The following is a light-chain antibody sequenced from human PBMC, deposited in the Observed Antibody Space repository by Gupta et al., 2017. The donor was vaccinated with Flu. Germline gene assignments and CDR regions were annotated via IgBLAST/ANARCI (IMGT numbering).Light chain of an antibody. J-gene: IGLJ3*02. CDR2: RND. CDR3: AAWDDSLRGRL. CDR1: SSNIGSNY. V-gene: IGLV1-47*01. Sequence: QSVVTQPLSASGTPGQGVTIACFGGSSNIGSNYVYWYHQLPGTAPKLLIYRNDQRPSGVPDRFSGSKSGTSASLAISGPRSEDEANYYCAAWDDSLRGRLFGGGTKLTVL.